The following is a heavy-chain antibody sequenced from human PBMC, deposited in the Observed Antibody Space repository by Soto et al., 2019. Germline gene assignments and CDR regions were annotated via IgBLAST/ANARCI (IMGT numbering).Heavy chain of an antibody. J-gene: IGHJ6*02. Sequence: SETLSLTCTVSGGSISSGDYYWSWIRQPPGKGLEWIGYIYYSGSTYYNPSLKSRVTISVDTSKNQFSLKLSSVTAADTAVYYCARGRDIVVVPAAIPVPLGMDVWGQGTTVTVYS. CDR2: IYYSGST. D-gene: IGHD2-2*02. CDR1: GGSISSGDYY. CDR3: ARGRDIVVVPAAIPVPLGMDV. V-gene: IGHV4-30-4*01.